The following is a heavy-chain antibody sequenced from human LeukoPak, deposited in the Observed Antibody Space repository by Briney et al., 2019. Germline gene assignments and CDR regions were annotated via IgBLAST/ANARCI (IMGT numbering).Heavy chain of an antibody. CDR1: GFTFSSYG. CDR3: VRDGPTEVAGPRAFDI. Sequence: GSLRLSCAASGFTFSSYGMHWVRQAPGKGLEWVAVISYDGSNKYYADSVKGRFTMSRDNAKNSLYLQMNSLRAEDTGVYYCVRDGPTEVAGPRAFDIWGQGTMVIVSS. J-gene: IGHJ3*02. V-gene: IGHV3-30*03. CDR2: ISYDGSNK. D-gene: IGHD6-19*01.